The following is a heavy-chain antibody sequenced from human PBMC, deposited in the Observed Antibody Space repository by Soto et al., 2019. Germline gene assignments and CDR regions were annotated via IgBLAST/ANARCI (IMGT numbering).Heavy chain of an antibody. Sequence: SETLSLTCTVSGGSISRYYWSWIRQPPGKGLEWIGYIYYSGSTNYNPSLKSRVTISVDTSKNQFSLKLSSVTAADTAVYYCARLSNDGSGNPYGMDVWGQGTTVT. CDR3: ARLSNDGSGNPYGMDV. J-gene: IGHJ6*02. V-gene: IGHV4-59*08. CDR2: IYYSGST. CDR1: GGSISRYY. D-gene: IGHD3-10*01.